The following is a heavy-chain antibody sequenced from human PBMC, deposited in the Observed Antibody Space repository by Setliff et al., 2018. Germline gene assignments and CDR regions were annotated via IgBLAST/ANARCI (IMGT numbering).Heavy chain of an antibody. J-gene: IGHJ2*01. D-gene: IGHD2-2*01. V-gene: IGHV4-38-2*01. Sequence: SETLSLTCVVSDFSVSPVYYWGWIRQPPGKGPEWIASIYYSGTTYYNPSFKSRVTMSVDASKSQISLKLDSVTAADTALYYCARTSTARYFDLWGRGTLVTVSS. CDR1: DFSVSPVYY. CDR3: ARTSTARYFDL. CDR2: IYYSGTT.